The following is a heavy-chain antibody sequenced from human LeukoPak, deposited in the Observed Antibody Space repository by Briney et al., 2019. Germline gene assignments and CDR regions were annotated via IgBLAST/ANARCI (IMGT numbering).Heavy chain of an antibody. CDR2: IYHSGSI. D-gene: IGHD1-14*01. CDR3: ARGPGRGSSDWYFDL. J-gene: IGHJ2*01. V-gene: IGHV4-4*02. CDR1: GGSISSSHW. Sequence: SETLSLTCAVSGGSISSSHWWSWVRQPPGKGLEWIGEIYHSGSINYNPSLKSRVTISVDKSKNQFSLKLISVTAADTAVYYCARGPGRGSSDWYFDLWGRGTLVTVFS.